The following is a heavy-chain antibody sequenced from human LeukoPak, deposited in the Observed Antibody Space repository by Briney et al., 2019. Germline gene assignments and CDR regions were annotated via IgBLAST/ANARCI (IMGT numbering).Heavy chain of an antibody. CDR3: ARVTYYYDSSGYYSGYYYYYYMDV. J-gene: IGHJ6*03. Sequence: PSETLSLTCTVSGGSISSYYWSWLRQPPGKGLEWIGYIYYSGSTNYYPSLTSRVTISVDTSKNQFSLKLSSVTAADTAVYYCARVTYYYDSSGYYSGYYYYYYMDVWGKGTTVTVSS. CDR1: GGSISSYY. V-gene: IGHV4-59*01. CDR2: IYYSGST. D-gene: IGHD3-22*01.